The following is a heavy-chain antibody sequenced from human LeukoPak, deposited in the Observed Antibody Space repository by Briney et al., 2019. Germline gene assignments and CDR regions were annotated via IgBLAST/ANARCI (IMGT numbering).Heavy chain of an antibody. D-gene: IGHD4-23*01. Sequence: GGSLRLSCATSGFTFSSYNMNWVRQAPGKGLEWVSVIGGGGSDIQYADSVKGRFSISRDNSKNTLYLQINSLRVEDTAVYYCAKYAPPTTVVTRFFDCWGQGTLVTVSS. V-gene: IGHV3-23*01. CDR2: IGGGGSDI. J-gene: IGHJ4*02. CDR1: GFTFSSYN. CDR3: AKYAPPTTVVTRFFDC.